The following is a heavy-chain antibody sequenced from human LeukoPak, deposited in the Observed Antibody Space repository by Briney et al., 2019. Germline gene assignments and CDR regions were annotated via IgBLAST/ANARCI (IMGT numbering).Heavy chain of an antibody. CDR2: IRYDGSNK. J-gene: IGHJ5*02. D-gene: IGHD2-15*01. CDR1: GFRFNTYW. V-gene: IGHV3-30*02. Sequence: PGGSLRLSCAASGFRFNTYWMSWVRQAPGKGLEWVAFIRYDGSNKYYADSVKGRFTISRDNSKNTLYLQMNSLRAEDTAVYYCAKDLVVVVAALGSWGQGTLVTVSS. CDR3: AKDLVVVVAALGS.